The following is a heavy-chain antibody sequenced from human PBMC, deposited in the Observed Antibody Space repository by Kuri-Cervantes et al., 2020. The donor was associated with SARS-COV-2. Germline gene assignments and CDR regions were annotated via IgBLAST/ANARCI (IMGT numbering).Heavy chain of an antibody. CDR2: ISAYNGNT. J-gene: IGHJ4*02. CDR1: GYTFTSYD. D-gene: IGHD2-2*01. Sequence: ASVKVSCKASGYTFTSYDINWVRQAPGQGLEWMGWISAYNGNTNYAQKLQGRVTMTTDTSTSTASMELRSLRSDDTAVYYCARGDIHLGYCSSTSCAYYFDYWGQGTLVTVSS. CDR3: ARGDIHLGYCSSTSCAYYFDY. V-gene: IGHV1-18*01.